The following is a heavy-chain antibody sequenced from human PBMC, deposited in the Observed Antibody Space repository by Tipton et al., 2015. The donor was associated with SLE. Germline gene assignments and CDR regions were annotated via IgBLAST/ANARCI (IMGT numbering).Heavy chain of an antibody. CDR1: GGSISSGSYY. D-gene: IGHD5-18*01. CDR3: ARDRPPVDTAMAHFDY. J-gene: IGHJ4*02. Sequence: LSLTCTVSGGSISSGSYYWSWIRQPAGKGLEWIGHIYTSGSTNYNPSLKSRVTISVDTSKNQFSLKLSSVTAADTAVYYCARDRPPVDTAMAHFDYWGQGTLVTVSS. CDR2: IYTSGST. V-gene: IGHV4-61*09.